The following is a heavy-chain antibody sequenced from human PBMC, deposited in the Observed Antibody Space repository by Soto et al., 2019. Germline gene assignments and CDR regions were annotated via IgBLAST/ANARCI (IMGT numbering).Heavy chain of an antibody. V-gene: IGHV4-34*01. CDR3: ARQNPAQGYYYGMDV. J-gene: IGHJ6*02. CDR1: GGSSSGYY. CDR2: INHSGST. Sequence: SETLSLTCAVYGGSSSGYYWTWIRQPPGTGLEWIGEINHSGSTNYNPSLKSRVTISVDTSKNQFSLKLSSVTAADTAVYYCARQNPAQGYYYGMDVWGQGTTVTVSS.